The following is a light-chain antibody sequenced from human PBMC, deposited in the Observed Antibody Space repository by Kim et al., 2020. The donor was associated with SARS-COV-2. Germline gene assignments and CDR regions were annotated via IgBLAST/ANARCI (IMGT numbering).Light chain of an antibody. CDR3: HQYGNSPWT. CDR1: QSVSSTY. J-gene: IGKJ1*01. V-gene: IGKV3-20*01. CDR2: RAA. Sequence: EVVLTQSPGTVSLSPGETATLSCRASQSVSSTYLAWYQQKPAQAPRLLIYRAASRATGIPEKFSGSGSGTDFTLTISRLEPEDFAVYYCHQYGNSPWTFGQGTKVDIK.